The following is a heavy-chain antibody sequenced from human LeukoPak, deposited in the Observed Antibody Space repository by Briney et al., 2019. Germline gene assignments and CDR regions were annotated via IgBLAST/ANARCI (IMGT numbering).Heavy chain of an antibody. V-gene: IGHV3-30*04. CDR2: ISYDGSNK. CDR3: AKDGGYNWNDTVFDY. Sequence: PGGSLRLSCAASGFTFSSYAMHWVRQAPGKGLEWVAVISYDGSNKYYADSVKGRFTISRDNSKNTLYLQMNSLRAEDTAVYYCAKDGGYNWNDTVFDYWGQGTLVTVSS. CDR1: GFTFSSYA. D-gene: IGHD1-20*01. J-gene: IGHJ4*02.